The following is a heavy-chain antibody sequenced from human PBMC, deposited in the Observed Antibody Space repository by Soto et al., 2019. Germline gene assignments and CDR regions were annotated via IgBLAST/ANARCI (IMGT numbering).Heavy chain of an antibody. D-gene: IGHD3-22*01. J-gene: IGHJ4*02. CDR3: ASLYYYDSSGYYLYFDP. V-gene: IGHV1-69*01. CDR1: GGTFSSYA. Sequence: VKVSCKASGGTFSSYAISWVRQAPGQGLEWMGGIIPIFGTANYAQKFQGRVTITADESTSTAYMELSSLRSEDTAVYYCASLYYYDSSGYYLYFDPWGQGTLVTVSS. CDR2: IIPIFGTA.